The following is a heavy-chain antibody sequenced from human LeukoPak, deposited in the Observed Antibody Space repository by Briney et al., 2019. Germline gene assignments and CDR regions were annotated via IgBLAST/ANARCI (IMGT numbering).Heavy chain of an antibody. Sequence: ASVKVSCKASGYTFTSYDINWVRQATGQGLEWMGWINPNSGGTNYAQKFQGRVTMTRDTSISTAYMELSRLRSDDTAVYYCARVAGGSWWGQGTLVTVSS. CDR3: ARVAGGSW. J-gene: IGHJ4*02. CDR2: INPNSGGT. V-gene: IGHV1-2*02. CDR1: GYTFTSYD. D-gene: IGHD1-26*01.